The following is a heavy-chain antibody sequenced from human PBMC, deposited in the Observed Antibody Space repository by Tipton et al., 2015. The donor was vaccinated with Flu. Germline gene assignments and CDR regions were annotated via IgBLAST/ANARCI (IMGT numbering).Heavy chain of an antibody. CDR1: GFTFSNYW. J-gene: IGHJ2*01. D-gene: IGHD6-13*01. CDR2: INKDMTYR. Sequence: VQLVQSGGGLVHPGGSLRLSCAASGFTFSNYWMHWVRQVPGKGLVWVSRINKDMTYRSYADSVQGRFTISRGNTKNTLYLQMDSLRAEDTAVYYCARDLGVAGHDWYFDLWGRGTLVTVSS. V-gene: IGHV3-74*01. CDR3: ARDLGVAGHDWYFDL.